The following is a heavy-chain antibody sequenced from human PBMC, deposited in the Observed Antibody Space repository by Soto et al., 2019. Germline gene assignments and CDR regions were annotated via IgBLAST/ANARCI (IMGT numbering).Heavy chain of an antibody. CDR1: GCSLSTNP. CDR2: TGSGTGPG. CDR3: ARRDSGGFYRFFDS. J-gene: IGHJ4*02. V-gene: IGHV1-69*06. Sequence: SVKVSCKASGCSLSTNPISWVRQAPGQGLEWMGGTGSGTGPGNHAQKFQGRLTVTADKSTSTVYMELTNLSSEDTAVYYCARRDSGGFYRFFDSWGQGTLVTVSS. D-gene: IGHD2-15*01.